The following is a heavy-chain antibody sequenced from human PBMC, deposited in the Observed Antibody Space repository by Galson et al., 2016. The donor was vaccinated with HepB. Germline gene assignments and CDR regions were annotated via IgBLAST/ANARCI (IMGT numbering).Heavy chain of an antibody. Sequence: SVKVSCKASGYTFTDYYMHWVRQAPGQGLEWMGRINPHSGGTNSAQKFQGRVTMARDTAISTAYMELSSLRSDDTAVYYCARDLVEMDVWGQGTTVAVSS. J-gene: IGHJ6*02. CDR1: GYTFTDYY. D-gene: IGHD2-8*02. CDR3: ARDLVEMDV. CDR2: INPHSGGT. V-gene: IGHV1-2*06.